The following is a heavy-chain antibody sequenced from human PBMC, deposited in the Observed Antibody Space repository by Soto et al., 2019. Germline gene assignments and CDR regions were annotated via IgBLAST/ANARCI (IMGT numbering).Heavy chain of an antibody. V-gene: IGHV3-23*01. CDR3: AKGHYYDNVGNWVANQAFDS. CDR1: GFSFNNYA. CDR2: ISGGGTGT. J-gene: IGHJ4*02. D-gene: IGHD3-22*01. Sequence: GGSLRLSCAVSGFSFNNYAINWVRLAPGKGLEWVSSISGGGTGTYSADAVRGRFTISSDKSRNTVYLQMSSLRAEDTAVYYCAKGHYYDNVGNWVANQAFDSWGQGSLVTVSS.